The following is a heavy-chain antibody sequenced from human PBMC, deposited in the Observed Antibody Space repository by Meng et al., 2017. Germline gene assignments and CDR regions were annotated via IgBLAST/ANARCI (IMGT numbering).Heavy chain of an antibody. Sequence: SCTVSGGSISSGSYYWSWIRQPAGKGLEWIGRIYTSGSTNYNPSLKSRVTISVDTSKNQFSLKLSSVTAADTAAYYCAGLSTGYSSGWYFPPYYYYGMDVWGQGTTVTVSS. CDR1: GGSISSGSYY. V-gene: IGHV4-61*02. J-gene: IGHJ6*02. D-gene: IGHD6-19*01. CDR3: AGLSTGYSSGWYFPPYYYYGMDV. CDR2: IYTSGST.